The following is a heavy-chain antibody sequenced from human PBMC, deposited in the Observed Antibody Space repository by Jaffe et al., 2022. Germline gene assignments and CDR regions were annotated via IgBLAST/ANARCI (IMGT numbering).Heavy chain of an antibody. D-gene: IGHD3-9*01. J-gene: IGHJ4*02. Sequence: QVQLQESGPGLVKPSETLSLTCAVSGYSISSGYYWGWIRQPPGKGLEWIGSIYHSGSTYYNPSLKSRVTISVDTSKNQFSLKLSSVTAADTAVYYCARDDILTGRDYWGQGTLVTVSS. V-gene: IGHV4-38-2*01. CDR2: IYHSGST. CDR3: ARDDILTGRDY. CDR1: GYSISSGYY.